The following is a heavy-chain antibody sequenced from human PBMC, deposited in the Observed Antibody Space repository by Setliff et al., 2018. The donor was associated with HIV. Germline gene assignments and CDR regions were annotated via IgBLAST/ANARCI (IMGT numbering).Heavy chain of an antibody. D-gene: IGHD2-15*01. CDR1: GYTFTNYW. Sequence: PGESLKISCKGSGYTFTNYWIAWVRQMPGKGLEWMGIIYPGDSDTRYSPSFQGQVTISADESISTAYLQWSSLKASDTAMYYCARQVHSSFDPWGQGTLVTVS. J-gene: IGHJ5*02. CDR3: ARQVHSSFDP. V-gene: IGHV5-51*01. CDR2: IYPGDSDT.